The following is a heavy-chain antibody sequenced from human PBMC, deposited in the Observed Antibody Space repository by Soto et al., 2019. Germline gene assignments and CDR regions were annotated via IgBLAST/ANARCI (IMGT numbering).Heavy chain of an antibody. Sequence: PGESLKISCKGSGYSFTSYWIGWVRQMPGKGLEWMGIIYPGDSDTRYSPSFQGQVTISADKSISTAYLQWSSLKASDTAMYYCARLAYGDYSPGSAGSKTQNFYYCYMDVWGKGTTVTVSS. CDR1: GYSFTSYW. CDR3: ARLAYGDYSPGSAGSKTQNFYYCYMDV. V-gene: IGHV5-51*01. J-gene: IGHJ6*03. D-gene: IGHD4-17*01. CDR2: IYPGDSDT.